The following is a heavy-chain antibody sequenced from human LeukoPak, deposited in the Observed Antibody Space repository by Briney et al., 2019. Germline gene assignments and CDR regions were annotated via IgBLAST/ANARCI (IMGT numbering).Heavy chain of an antibody. CDR2: ISSSGSTI. J-gene: IGHJ4*02. CDR1: GFTFSDYY. D-gene: IGHD3-22*01. CDR3: AKVDYYDSSGYRFDY. V-gene: IGHV3-11*04. Sequence: PGGSLRLSCAASGFTFSDYYMSWIRQAPGKRLEWVSYISSSGSTIYYADSVKGRFTISRDNSKNTLYLQMNSLRAEDTAVYYCAKVDYYDSSGYRFDYWGQGTPVTVSS.